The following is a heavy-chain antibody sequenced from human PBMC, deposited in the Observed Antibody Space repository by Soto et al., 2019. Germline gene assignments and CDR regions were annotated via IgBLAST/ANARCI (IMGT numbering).Heavy chain of an antibody. J-gene: IGHJ4*02. Sequence: ASVKVSCKVSGYTLTELSMHWVRQSPRKGLGWMGGFDPENGERMYAQKWQGRVTMTGDTSTDTAYRELSSRRDEHTCVDDCATARRFLEWPDFNYWGQGTLVTVSS. CDR2: FDPENGER. CDR3: ATARRFLEWPDFNY. CDR1: GYTLTELS. D-gene: IGHD3-3*01. V-gene: IGHV1-24*01.